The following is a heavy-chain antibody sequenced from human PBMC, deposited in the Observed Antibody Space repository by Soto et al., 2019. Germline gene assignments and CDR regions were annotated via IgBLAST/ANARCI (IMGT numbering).Heavy chain of an antibody. V-gene: IGHV2-5*01. Sequence: QITLKESGPPLVKPTQTLTLTCTFSGFSLSTSGVGVGWIRQPPGKALEWLALIYWNDDKRYSPSLKSRLTITKDTSKNQVVLTMTNMDPVDTATYYCAQRYYDILTGYPKGFDYWGQGTLVTVSS. CDR1: GFSLSTSGVG. J-gene: IGHJ4*02. CDR2: IYWNDDK. CDR3: AQRYYDILTGYPKGFDY. D-gene: IGHD3-9*01.